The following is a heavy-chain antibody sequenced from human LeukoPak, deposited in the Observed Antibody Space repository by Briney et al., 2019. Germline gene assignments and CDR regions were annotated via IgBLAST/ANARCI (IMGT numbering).Heavy chain of an antibody. CDR2: IYTSGST. CDR3: AREFGVSDWFDP. J-gene: IGHJ5*02. CDR1: GGSISSSSYY. D-gene: IGHD3-16*01. V-gene: IGHV4-61*02. Sequence: SETLSLTCTVSGGSISSSSYYWGWIRQPAGKGLEWIGRIYTSGSTNYNPSLKRRVTMSVDTSKNQFSLKLSSVTAADTAVYYCAREFGVSDWFDPWGQGTLVTVSS.